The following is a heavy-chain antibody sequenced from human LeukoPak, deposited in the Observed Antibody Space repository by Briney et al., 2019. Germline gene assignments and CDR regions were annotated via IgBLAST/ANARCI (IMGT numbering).Heavy chain of an antibody. J-gene: IGHJ4*02. V-gene: IGHV4-34*01. CDR1: GGSFRGYY. CDR3: AKSGGYGLIDY. D-gene: IGHD1-26*01. Sequence: PSETLSLTCAVYGGSFRGYYWSWIRQPPGKGLEWIGEINHSGSTNYNPSLKSRVTISVDTSKNQISLRLNSVTAADTAMYYCAKSGGYGLIDYWGQGTLVTVSS. CDR2: INHSGST.